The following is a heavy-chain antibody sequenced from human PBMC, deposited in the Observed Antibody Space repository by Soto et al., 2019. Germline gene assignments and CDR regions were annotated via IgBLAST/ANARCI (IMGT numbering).Heavy chain of an antibody. CDR2: IIPIFGTA. Sequence: SVKVSCKSSGGTFSSYSISWVRQAPGQGLECMGGIIPIFGTANYAQKFQGRVTITADESTSTAYMELSSLRSEDTAVYYCARDHSVVVPAAASYYYYGMDVWGQGTTVTVSS. CDR1: GGTFSSYS. V-gene: IGHV1-69*13. CDR3: ARDHSVVVPAAASYYYYGMDV. J-gene: IGHJ6*02. D-gene: IGHD2-2*01.